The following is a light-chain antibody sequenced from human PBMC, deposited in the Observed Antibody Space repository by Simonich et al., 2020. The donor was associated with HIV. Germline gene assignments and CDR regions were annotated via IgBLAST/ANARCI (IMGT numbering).Light chain of an antibody. Sequence: DIQMTQSPSSLSASVGDRVTITCRASQDISNSLVWYQQKPGKAPKLLLYAASRLESGVPSRFSGSGSGTDYTLTISSLQPEDFAAYYCQQYYSTPTFGGGTKVEIK. V-gene: IGKV1-NL1*01. CDR1: QDISNS. CDR3: QQYYSTPT. CDR2: AAS. J-gene: IGKJ4*01.